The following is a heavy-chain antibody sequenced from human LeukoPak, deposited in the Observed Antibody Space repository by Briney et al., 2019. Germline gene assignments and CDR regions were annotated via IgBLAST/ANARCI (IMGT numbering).Heavy chain of an antibody. CDR2: IYYGGST. D-gene: IGHD2-2*01. Sequence: PSETLSLTCTVSGGSFSSYYWSWIRQPPGKGLEWIGYIYYGGSTNYNPSLKSRVTISVDTSKNQFSLKLSSVTAADTAVYYCARHAGLACSSTSCYTYYYYYGMDVWGQGTTVTVSS. J-gene: IGHJ6*02. V-gene: IGHV4-59*08. CDR3: ARHAGLACSSTSCYTYYYYYGMDV. CDR1: GGSFSSYY.